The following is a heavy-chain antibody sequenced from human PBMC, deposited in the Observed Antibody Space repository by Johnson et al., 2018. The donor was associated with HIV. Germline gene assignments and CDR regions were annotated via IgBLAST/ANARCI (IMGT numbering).Heavy chain of an antibody. CDR1: EFIFSSYS. V-gene: IGHV3-30*04. CDR2: ISYDGHNE. Sequence: QVQLVESGGGVVQPGGSLRLSCAASEFIFSSYSMHWVRQAPGKGLEWVAVISYDGHNEYYADSLEGRFTVSRDNSKNTLYLQMNTLTTEDTAVYHCAKARFFGERPDSLELWGQGTMVTVSS. CDR3: AKARFFGERPDSLEL. D-gene: IGHD3-22*01. J-gene: IGHJ3*01.